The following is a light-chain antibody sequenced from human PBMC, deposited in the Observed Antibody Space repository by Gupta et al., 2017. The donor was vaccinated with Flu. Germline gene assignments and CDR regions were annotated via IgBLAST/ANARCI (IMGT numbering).Light chain of an antibody. CDR2: AAS. V-gene: IGKV1-39*01. J-gene: IGKJ2*01. CDR3: QQSYSIPYT. CDR1: QIISSY. Sequence: DIQMTQSPSSLSASVGDRVTITCRASQIISSYLNWYQQKPGKAPKLLIYAASRLQSGVPSRFSGSGSGTDFTLTISSLQPEDFATYYCQQSYSIPYTFGQGTKLEIK.